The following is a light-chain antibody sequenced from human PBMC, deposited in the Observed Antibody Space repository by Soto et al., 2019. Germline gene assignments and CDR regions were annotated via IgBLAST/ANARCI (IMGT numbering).Light chain of an antibody. CDR3: QQFNNWPPLT. CDR2: SAS. J-gene: IGKJ4*01. V-gene: IGKV3-15*01. CDR1: QFVSTN. Sequence: EVVMTQSPATLSESPGDRATLSCRASQFVSTNLAWYQQKPGQAPRLLIYSASTRATGIPARFSGSGSGTEFTLTISSLQSEDSAVYYCQQFNNWPPLTFGGGTNVEIK.